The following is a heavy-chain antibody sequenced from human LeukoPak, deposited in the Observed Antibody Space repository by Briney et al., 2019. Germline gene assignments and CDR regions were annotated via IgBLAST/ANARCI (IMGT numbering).Heavy chain of an antibody. CDR2: ISSSGTII. Sequence: GGSLRLSCAASGFTFSDYYMTWIRQAPGKGLEWVSYISSSGTIIYYADSVKGRFIISRDNAKNSLYLQMNSLRAEDTAVYFCARVGYDSSGRFDYWGQGTLVTVSS. V-gene: IGHV3-11*04. CDR3: ARVGYDSSGRFDY. D-gene: IGHD3-22*01. CDR1: GFTFSDYY. J-gene: IGHJ4*02.